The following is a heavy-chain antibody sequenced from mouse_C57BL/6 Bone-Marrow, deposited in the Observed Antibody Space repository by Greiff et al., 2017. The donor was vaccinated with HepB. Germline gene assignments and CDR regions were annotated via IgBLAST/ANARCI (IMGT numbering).Heavy chain of an antibody. J-gene: IGHJ2*01. D-gene: IGHD1-1*01. V-gene: IGHV1-80*01. CDR2: IYPGDGDT. CDR3: ARGRITTVVDLFDY. Sequence: QVQLKQSGAELVKPGASVKISCKASGYAFSSYWMNWVKQRPGKGLEWIGQIYPGDGDTNYNGKFKGKATLTADKSSSTAYMQLSSLTSEDSAVYFCARGRITTVVDLFDYWGQGTTLTVSS. CDR1: GYAFSSYW.